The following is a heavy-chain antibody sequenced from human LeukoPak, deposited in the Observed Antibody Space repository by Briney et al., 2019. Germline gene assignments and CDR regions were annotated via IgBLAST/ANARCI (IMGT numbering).Heavy chain of an antibody. D-gene: IGHD4-17*01. V-gene: IGHV4-34*01. Sequence: SETLSLTCAVYGGSFSGYYWSWIRQPPGKGLEWIGEINHSGSTNYNPSLKSRVTISVDTSKNQFSLKLSSVTAEDTAVYYCARFDYADYLAFDYWGQGTLVTVSS. CDR1: GGSFSGYY. J-gene: IGHJ4*02. CDR2: INHSGST. CDR3: ARFDYADYLAFDY.